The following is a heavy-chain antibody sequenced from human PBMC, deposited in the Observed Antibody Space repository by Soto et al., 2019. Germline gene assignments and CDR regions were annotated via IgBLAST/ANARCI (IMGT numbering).Heavy chain of an antibody. CDR3: ERGHMTTVKNYYYGMAV. Sequence: SQTLSLTCAISGDSVSSNSAAWNWIRQSPSRGLEWLGRTYYRSKWYNDYAVSVKSRITINPDTSKNQFPLQLNSVTPEDTAVDYCERGHMTTVKNYYYGMAVWGQGTTVTVSS. CDR1: GDSVSSNSAA. D-gene: IGHD4-4*01. CDR2: TYYRSKWYN. V-gene: IGHV6-1*01. J-gene: IGHJ6*02.